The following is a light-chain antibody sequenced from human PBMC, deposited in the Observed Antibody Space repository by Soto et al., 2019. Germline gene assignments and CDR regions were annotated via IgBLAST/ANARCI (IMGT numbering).Light chain of an antibody. CDR3: QHYNSYSEA. V-gene: IGKV1-5*03. Sequence: DIQMTQSPSTLSGSVGDRVTITFRASQTISSCLAWYQQKPGQAPKLLIYKASTLKSGVPSRFSGSGSGTEFTLTISSLQPDDFATYYCQHYNSYSEAFGQGTKVDIK. CDR2: KAS. CDR1: QTISSC. J-gene: IGKJ1*01.